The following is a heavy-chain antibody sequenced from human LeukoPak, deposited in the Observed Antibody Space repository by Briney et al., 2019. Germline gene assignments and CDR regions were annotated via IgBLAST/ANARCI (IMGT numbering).Heavy chain of an antibody. V-gene: IGHV3-48*03. CDR2: ISSSGSTI. J-gene: IGHJ4*02. D-gene: IGHD3-22*01. CDR3: ARAYDTSGYSDLGY. CDR1: GFTFSSYE. Sequence: EGSLRLSCAASGFTFSSYEMNWVRQAPGKGLEWVSYISSSGSTIYYADSVKGRFTISRDNAKNSLYLEMNSLRGEDTAVYYCARAYDTSGYSDLGYWGQGTLVTVSS.